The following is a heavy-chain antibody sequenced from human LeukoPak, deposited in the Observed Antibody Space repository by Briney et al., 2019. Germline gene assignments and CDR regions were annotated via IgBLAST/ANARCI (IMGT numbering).Heavy chain of an antibody. Sequence: PGGSLRLSCAASGLTFRNYAMSWVRQAPEKGLEWVSLIYADGATHYADSVKGRFTISRDNSKNTVYLEMNSLRPEDTAVYFCARDRAGRKAWVEFDPWGQGTLVTVSS. D-gene: IGHD3-10*01. V-gene: IGHV3-66*02. J-gene: IGHJ5*02. CDR1: GLTFRNYA. CDR3: ARDRAGRKAWVEFDP. CDR2: IYADGAT.